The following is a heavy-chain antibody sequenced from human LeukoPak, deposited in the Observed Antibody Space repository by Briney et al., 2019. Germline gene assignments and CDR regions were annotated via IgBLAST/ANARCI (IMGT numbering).Heavy chain of an antibody. V-gene: IGHV3-30*04. CDR2: ISYDGSNK. CDR1: GFTFSSYA. CDR3: ARDRGTWIQLWEDSFYFDY. D-gene: IGHD5-18*01. J-gene: IGHJ4*02. Sequence: GGSLRLYCAASGFTFSSYAMHWVRQAPGKGLEWVAVISYDGSNKYYADSVKGRFTISRDNSKNTLYLQMNSLRAEDTAVYYCARDRGTWIQLWEDSFYFDYWGQGTLVTVSS.